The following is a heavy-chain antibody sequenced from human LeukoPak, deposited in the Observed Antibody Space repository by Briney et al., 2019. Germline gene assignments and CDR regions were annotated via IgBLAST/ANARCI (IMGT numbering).Heavy chain of an antibody. CDR3: ATGFPPPSSDLLTGYSAFDY. Sequence: GASVKVSCKVSGYTLTELSMHWVRQAPGEGLEWMGGFDPEDGEAIYAQKFQGRVTMTEDTSTDTSYMELSSPRSEDTAVYYCATGFPPPSSDLLTGYSAFDYWGQGTLVTVSS. CDR1: GYTLTELS. V-gene: IGHV1-24*01. CDR2: FDPEDGEA. D-gene: IGHD3-9*01. J-gene: IGHJ4*02.